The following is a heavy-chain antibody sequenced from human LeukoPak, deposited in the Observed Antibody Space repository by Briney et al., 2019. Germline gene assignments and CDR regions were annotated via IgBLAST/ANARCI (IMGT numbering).Heavy chain of an antibody. CDR2: SGGST. J-gene: IGHJ4*02. CDR3: AKATTTSPRNFDY. Sequence: SGGSTYYADSVKGRFTISRDNSKNTLYLQMNSLRAEGTAVYYCAKATTTSPRNFDYWGQGTLVTVSS. V-gene: IGHV3-23*01. D-gene: IGHD2/OR15-2a*01.